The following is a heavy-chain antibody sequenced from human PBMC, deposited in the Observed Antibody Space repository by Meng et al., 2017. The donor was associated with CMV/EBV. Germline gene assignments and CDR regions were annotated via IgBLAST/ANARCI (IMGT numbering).Heavy chain of an antibody. CDR2: ISYDGSNK. CDR1: GFTFSSYA. Sequence: GESLRLSCAASGFTFSSYAMHWVRQAPGKGLEWVAVISYDGSNKYYADSVKGRFTISRDNSKNTLYLQMNSLRAEDTAVYYCARGPTIFGVVTSFDYWGQGTLVTVSS. D-gene: IGHD3-3*01. V-gene: IGHV3-30-3*01. CDR3: ARGPTIFGVVTSFDY. J-gene: IGHJ4*02.